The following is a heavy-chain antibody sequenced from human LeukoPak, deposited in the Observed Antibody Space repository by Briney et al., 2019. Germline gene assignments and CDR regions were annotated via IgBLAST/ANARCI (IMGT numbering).Heavy chain of an antibody. CDR3: ARHDPAQGYYFDY. CDR2: IYTSGST. J-gene: IGHJ4*02. V-gene: IGHV4-4*09. CDR1: GGSISSYY. Sequence: SETLSLTCTVSGGSISSYYWSWIRQPPGKGLEWIGYIYTSGSTNYNPSLKSRVTISVDTSKNQFSLKLSSVTAADTAVYYCARHDPAQGYYFDYWGQGTLVTVSS.